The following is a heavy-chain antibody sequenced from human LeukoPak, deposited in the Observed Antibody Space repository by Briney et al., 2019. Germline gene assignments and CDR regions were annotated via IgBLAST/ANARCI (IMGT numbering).Heavy chain of an antibody. CDR3: ARLSSLANIAARGRTWLDP. D-gene: IGHD6-6*01. Sequence: PSETLSLTCTVSGDSIGSSNYYWGWIRQPPGKGLEWIGRVFYTGSAYYNSSLKSRVIISVDTSKNQFSLKLSSVTAADTAVYYCARLSSLANIAARGRTWLDPWGQGSLVTVSS. CDR2: VFYTGSA. V-gene: IGHV4-39*07. CDR1: GDSIGSSNYY. J-gene: IGHJ5*02.